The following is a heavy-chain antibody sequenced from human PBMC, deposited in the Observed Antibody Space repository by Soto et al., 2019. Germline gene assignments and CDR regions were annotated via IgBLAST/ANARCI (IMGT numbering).Heavy chain of an antibody. CDR2: INSDGSST. J-gene: IGHJ6*02. Sequence: GVPLILCSAAPGVTCGGYRRRLVRQAQGRGLVWVSRINSDGSSTSYADSVKGRFTISRDNAKNTLYLQMNSLRAEDTAVYYCAREYYYDSSGSLYGMDVWGQGTTVNGPS. D-gene: IGHD3-22*01. CDR3: AREYYYDSSGSLYGMDV. CDR1: GVTCGGYR. V-gene: IGHV3-74*01.